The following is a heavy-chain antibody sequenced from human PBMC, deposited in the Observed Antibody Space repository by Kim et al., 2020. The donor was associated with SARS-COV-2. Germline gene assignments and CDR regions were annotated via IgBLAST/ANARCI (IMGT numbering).Heavy chain of an antibody. V-gene: IGHV3-33*01. D-gene: IGHD2-2*02. CDR3: ARDMQPAAIPALDY. Sequence: YARSQKARLTTSRDNSKNTLYLQMNSRRAEDTAVYYCARDMQPAAIPALDYWGQGTLVTVSS. J-gene: IGHJ4*02.